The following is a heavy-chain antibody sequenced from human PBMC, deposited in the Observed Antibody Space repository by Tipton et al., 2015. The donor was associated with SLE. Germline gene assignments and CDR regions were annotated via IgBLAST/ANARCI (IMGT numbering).Heavy chain of an antibody. V-gene: IGHV4-61*02. CDR1: GDSISSGNYY. D-gene: IGHD5-24*01. CDR3: ARLEGDGYKWYFAY. Sequence: TLSLTCTVSGDSISSGNYYWTWIRQPAGKGLEWIGRIFSRGSTNNNPSLKSRLTISLDTSRNQFSLRLSSVTDADTAVYYCARLEGDGYKWYFAYWGQGTLVTVST. J-gene: IGHJ4*02. CDR2: IFSRGST.